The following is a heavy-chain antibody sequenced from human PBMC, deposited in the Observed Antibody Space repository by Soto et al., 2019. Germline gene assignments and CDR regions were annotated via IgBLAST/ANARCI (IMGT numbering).Heavy chain of an antibody. J-gene: IGHJ5*02. CDR2: IYYSGST. V-gene: IGHV4-31*03. Sequence: PSETLSLTCTVSGGSISSGGYYWSWIRQHPGKGLEWIGYIYYSGSTYYNPSLKSRVTISVDTSKNQFSLKLSSVTAADTAVYYCARVGYCSSTSCPLNHRWFDPWGQGTLVTVSS. CDR1: GGSISSGGYY. CDR3: ARVGYCSSTSCPLNHRWFDP. D-gene: IGHD2-2*01.